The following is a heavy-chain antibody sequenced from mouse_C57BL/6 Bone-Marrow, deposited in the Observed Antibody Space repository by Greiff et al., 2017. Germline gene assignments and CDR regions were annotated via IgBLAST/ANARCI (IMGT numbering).Heavy chain of an antibody. D-gene: IGHD3-2*02. J-gene: IGHJ3*01. V-gene: IGHV1-56*01. Sequence: VQLQQSGPELVRPGASVKISCKAPGYTFTSYWMQWVRQRPGQGLEWIGEIFPGSGSTYYNEKFKGKATLTVDTSSSTAYMQLSSLTSEDSAVYFCARGGSSGLFAYWGQGTLVTVSA. CDR2: IFPGSGST. CDR3: ARGGSSGLFAY. CDR1: GYTFTSYW.